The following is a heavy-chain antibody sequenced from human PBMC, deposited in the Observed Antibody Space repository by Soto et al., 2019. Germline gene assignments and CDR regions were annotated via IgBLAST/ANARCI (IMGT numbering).Heavy chain of an antibody. V-gene: IGHV4-4*02. CDR2: IYHSGST. Sequence: LRRTLSLTCAVSGGSISSSNWWSWVRQPPGKGLEWIGEIYHSGSTNYNPSLKSRVTISVDKSKNQFSLKLSSVTAADTAVYYCARDGTRYYGAGSYPNRFDPRGQGTLVTVSS. J-gene: IGHJ5*02. CDR3: ARDGTRYYGAGSYPNRFDP. CDR1: GGSISSSNW. D-gene: IGHD3-10*01.